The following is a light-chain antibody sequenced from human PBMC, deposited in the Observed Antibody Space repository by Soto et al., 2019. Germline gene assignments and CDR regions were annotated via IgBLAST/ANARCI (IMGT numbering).Light chain of an antibody. CDR2: AAS. CDR1: QGIGVY. J-gene: IGKJ4*01. CDR3: QKYNSAPLT. Sequence: DIQMTQSPSSLSASLGDRVTITCRASQGIGVYLAWFQQRPGRVPNLLSYAASTLQSGVPSRFSGSGSGTDFTPAISSLQPEDVATYYRQKYNSAPLTFGGGTKVEIK. V-gene: IGKV1-27*01.